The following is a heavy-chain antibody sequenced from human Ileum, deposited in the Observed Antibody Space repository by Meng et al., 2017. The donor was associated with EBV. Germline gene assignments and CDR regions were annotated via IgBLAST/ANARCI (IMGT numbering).Heavy chain of an antibody. CDR3: ARVGQWLPIDY. Sequence: QVQLKGSGQGRVKPSGTLSLTCAVSGGSISSSNWWSWVRQPPGKGLEWIGEIYHSGSTNYNPSLKSRVTMSVDKSKNQFSLNLSSVTAADTAVYYCARVGQWLPIDYWGQGTLVTVSS. D-gene: IGHD6-19*01. CDR1: GGSISSSNW. CDR2: IYHSGST. V-gene: IGHV4-4*02. J-gene: IGHJ4*02.